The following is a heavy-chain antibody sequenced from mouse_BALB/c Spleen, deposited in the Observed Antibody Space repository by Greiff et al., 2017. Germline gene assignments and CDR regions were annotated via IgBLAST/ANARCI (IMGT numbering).Heavy chain of an antibody. CDR3: ARAIHYYGYPYAMDY. J-gene: IGHJ4*01. V-gene: IGHV1-9*01. D-gene: IGHD1-2*01. CDR2: ILPGSGST. CDR1: GYTFSSYW. Sequence: VQLQQSGAELMKPGASVKISCKATGYTFSSYWIEWVKQRPGHGLEWIGEILPGSGSTNYNEKFKGKATFTADTSSNTAYMQLSSLTSEDSAVYYCARAIHYYGYPYAMDYWGQGTSVTVSS.